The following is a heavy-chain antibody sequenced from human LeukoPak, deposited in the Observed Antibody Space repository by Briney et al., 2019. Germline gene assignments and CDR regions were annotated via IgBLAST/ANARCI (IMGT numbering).Heavy chain of an antibody. CDR3: ARAPAFAYCGGDCYLDY. J-gene: IGHJ4*02. Sequence: SETLSLTCTVSGGSISSGSYYWSWIQQPAGKGLEWIGRIYTSGSTNYNPSLKSRVTISVDTSKNQFSLKLSSVTAADTAVYYCARAPAFAYCGGDCYLDYWGQGTLVTVSS. CDR1: GGSISSGSYY. CDR2: IYTSGST. D-gene: IGHD2-21*01. V-gene: IGHV4-61*02.